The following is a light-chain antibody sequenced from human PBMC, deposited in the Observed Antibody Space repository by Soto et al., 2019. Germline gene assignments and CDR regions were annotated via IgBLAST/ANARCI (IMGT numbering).Light chain of an antibody. J-gene: IGKJ1*01. V-gene: IGKV3-20*01. CDR2: GAS. CDR3: QQYGSSPWT. Sequence: EIVLTQYPGTLSLSRGERATLSCRASQSVSSSYLAWYQQKPGQAPRLLIYGASSRATGIPDRFSGSGSGTDFTLTIRGLEPEDFAVYYCQQYGSSPWTFGQGTKVDI. CDR1: QSVSSSY.